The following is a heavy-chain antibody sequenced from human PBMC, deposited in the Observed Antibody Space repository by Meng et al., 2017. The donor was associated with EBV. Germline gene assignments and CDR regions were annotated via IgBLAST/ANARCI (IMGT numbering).Heavy chain of an antibody. CDR2: HHHSGST. CDR3: ARVSPKRYFDYLAPPDY. D-gene: IGHD3-9*01. V-gene: IGHV4-34*01. Sequence: QLQLQQWGAGLFKPSDTLSHTCAVHGGSVNGYFWSWIRQPPGKGLQWIGEHHHSGSTNYNPSLKSRLRISVDTSKNQFSLNLTSVTAADTAVYYCARVSPKRYFDYLAPPDYWGQGTLGNVSS. CDR1: GGSVNGYF. J-gene: IGHJ4*02.